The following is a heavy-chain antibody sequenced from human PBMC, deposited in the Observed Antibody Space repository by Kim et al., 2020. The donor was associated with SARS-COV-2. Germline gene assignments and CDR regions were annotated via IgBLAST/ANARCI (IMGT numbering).Heavy chain of an antibody. CDR2: VRGKTYRYAT. D-gene: IGHD6-25*01. J-gene: IGHJ4*02. CDR1: GFSFGGYA. Sequence: GGSLRLSCAASGFSFGGYAIHWVRQASGKGLEWIGRVRGKTYRYATAYTPSVRGRFTVSRDDSNNMAYLQMSSLTTEDTALDYCTQPAAGSDYWGQGTL. V-gene: IGHV3-73*01. CDR3: TQPAAGSDY.